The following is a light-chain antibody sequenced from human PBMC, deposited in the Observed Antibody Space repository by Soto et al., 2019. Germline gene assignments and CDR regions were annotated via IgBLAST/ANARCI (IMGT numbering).Light chain of an antibody. Sequence: DIQMTQSPTSLSASVGDRVTITCRASQDIRNFVAWYQQKPGKAPKRLIYAASTLQSGVPSRFSGSRSGTDFTLTINSLQPEDVATYSCQKYSSVPVFGPGTKVEIK. CDR2: AAS. CDR1: QDIRNF. J-gene: IGKJ3*01. CDR3: QKYSSVPV. V-gene: IGKV1-27*01.